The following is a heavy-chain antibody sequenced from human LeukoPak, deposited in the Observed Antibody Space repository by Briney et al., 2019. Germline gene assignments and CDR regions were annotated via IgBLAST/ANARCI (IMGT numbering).Heavy chain of an antibody. D-gene: IGHD3-10*01. J-gene: IGHJ4*02. CDR1: GGTFSSYA. CDR2: IIPIFGTA. V-gene: IGHV1-69*06. CDR3: ARGITMVRGVDWDDY. Sequence: GASVKVSCKASGGTFSSYAISWVRQAPGQGLEWMGGIIPIFGTANYAQKFQGRVTITADKSTSTAYMELSSLRSEDTAVYYCARGITMVRGVDWDDYWGQGTLVTVSS.